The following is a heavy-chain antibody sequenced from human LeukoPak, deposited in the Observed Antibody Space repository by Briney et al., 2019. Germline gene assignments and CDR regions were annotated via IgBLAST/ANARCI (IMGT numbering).Heavy chain of an antibody. D-gene: IGHD2-2*01. J-gene: IGHJ5*02. CDR3: AKDGRGGDCTSASCTNWFGP. CDR1: GFTFSTYA. Sequence: PGVSLRLSCAASGFTFSTYALTWVRQAPGKGLEWVSTIGGSGGVTYYADSVKRRFTISRDNSKNTLYLQMNSLRAEDTAVYYCAKDGRGGDCTSASCTNWFGPWGQGTLVTVSS. V-gene: IGHV3-23*01. CDR2: IGGSGGVT.